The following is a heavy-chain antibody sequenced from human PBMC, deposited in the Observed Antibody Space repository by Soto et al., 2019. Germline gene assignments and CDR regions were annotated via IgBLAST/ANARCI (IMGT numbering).Heavy chain of an antibody. Sequence: SQTLSLTCAISGDSVSSNTAAWNWIRSSPSRGIEWLGRTYYRSNWRHDYAVSVKSRITVNPDTSKNHFSLQLSSVTPDDTAVYYCARGVAGSGFDLWGQGTLVTVSS. D-gene: IGHD6-19*01. J-gene: IGHJ4*02. V-gene: IGHV6-1*01. CDR3: ARGVAGSGFDL. CDR2: TYYRSNWRH. CDR1: GDSVSSNTAA.